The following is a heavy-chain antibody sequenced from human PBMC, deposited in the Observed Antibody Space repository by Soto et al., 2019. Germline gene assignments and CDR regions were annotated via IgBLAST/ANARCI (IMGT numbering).Heavy chain of an antibody. CDR1: GYTFTGYY. J-gene: IGHJ6*02. CDR2: INPNSGGT. V-gene: IGHV1-2*04. Sequence: ASVKVSCKASGYTFTGYYMHWVRQAPGQGLEWMGWINPNSGGTNYAQKFQGWVTMTRDTSISTAYMELSRLRSDDTAVYYCARVARAYCSGGSCSTRVGYYYGMDVWGQGTTVTVSS. D-gene: IGHD2-15*01. CDR3: ARVARAYCSGGSCSTRVGYYYGMDV.